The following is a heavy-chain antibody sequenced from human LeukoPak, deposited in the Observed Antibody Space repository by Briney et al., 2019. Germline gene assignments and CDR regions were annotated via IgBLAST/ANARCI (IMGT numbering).Heavy chain of an antibody. Sequence: GGSLRLSCAVSGFSVTNNYMSWVRQAPGKGLEWVSVFYVGGATYYADSVKGRFTISRDNAKNSLYLQMNSLRDEDTAVYYCARDGNRPDYWGQGTLVTASS. D-gene: IGHD1-14*01. J-gene: IGHJ4*02. CDR1: GFSVTNNY. CDR3: ARDGNRPDY. CDR2: FYVGGAT. V-gene: IGHV3-53*01.